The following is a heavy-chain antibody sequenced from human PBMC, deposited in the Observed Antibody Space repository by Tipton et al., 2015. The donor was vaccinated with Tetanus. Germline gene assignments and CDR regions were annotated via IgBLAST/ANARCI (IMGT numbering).Heavy chain of an antibody. D-gene: IGHD2/OR15-2a*01. V-gene: IGHV4-39*02. J-gene: IGHJ5*02. Sequence: TLSLTCTVSGGSISDKKYYWGWIRQPPGKGLEWIASIYFEGSTYYSPSLESRVSIAVDTSQNVFSLKLTSASDADTAVYYCARHLYGYWFDPWGQGALVTASS. CDR3: ARHLYGYWFDP. CDR1: GGSISDKKYY. CDR2: IYFEGST.